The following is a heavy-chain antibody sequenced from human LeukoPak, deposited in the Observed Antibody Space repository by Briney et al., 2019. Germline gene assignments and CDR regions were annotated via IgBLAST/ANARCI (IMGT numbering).Heavy chain of an antibody. J-gene: IGHJ6*02. Sequence: GGSLRLSCAASGFTFSSYGMHWVRQAPGKGLEWVAFIRYDGSNKYYADSVKGRFTISRDNAKNSLYLQMNSLRAEDTAVYYCARISGYGIYGMDVWGQGTTVTVSS. D-gene: IGHD5-18*01. CDR2: IRYDGSNK. V-gene: IGHV3-30*02. CDR3: ARISGYGIYGMDV. CDR1: GFTFSSYG.